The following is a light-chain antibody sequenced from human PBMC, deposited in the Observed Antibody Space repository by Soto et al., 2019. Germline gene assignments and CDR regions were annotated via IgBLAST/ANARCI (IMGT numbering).Light chain of an antibody. J-gene: IGKJ1*01. CDR3: QQYGSSLT. V-gene: IGKV3-20*01. Sequence: ELVLTQSPGTLSLSPGERATLSCRASQSVSSSYLACYQQKPGQAPRLLIYGASSRATDIPYRFSGSGSGTDFTLNISMLDPVVFRVYYCQQYGSSLTCGKGTKTES. CDR1: QSVSSSY. CDR2: GAS.